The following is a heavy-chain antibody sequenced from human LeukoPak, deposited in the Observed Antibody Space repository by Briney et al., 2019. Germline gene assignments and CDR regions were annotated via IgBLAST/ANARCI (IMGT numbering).Heavy chain of an antibody. Sequence: SETLSLTCTVSGGSASDYYWSWIRQSPGKGLEWIGYLYYTGSTSYNPSLKSRVTISADTSKNQFSLKLNSVTAADTAVYYCATRKLGNDYWGQGTLVTVSS. V-gene: IGHV4-59*02. CDR2: LYYTGST. CDR1: GGSASDYY. J-gene: IGHJ4*02. D-gene: IGHD7-27*01. CDR3: ATRKLGNDY.